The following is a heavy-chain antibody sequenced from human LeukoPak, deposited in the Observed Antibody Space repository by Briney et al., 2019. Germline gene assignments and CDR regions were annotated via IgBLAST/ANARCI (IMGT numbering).Heavy chain of an antibody. J-gene: IGHJ4*02. CDR2: VIPIFGTA. D-gene: IGHD6-13*01. V-gene: IGHV1-69*13. Sequence: SGKVSCNASGGTFSIYAISWVRQAPGQGLEWMGGVIPIFGTANYEQKFQGRVTITADESTSTAYMELSSLRSEDTAVYYCAQALGDFDSSCWYDGHDYWGQGTLLTVSS. CDR3: AQALGDFDSSCWYDGHDY. CDR1: GGTFSIYA.